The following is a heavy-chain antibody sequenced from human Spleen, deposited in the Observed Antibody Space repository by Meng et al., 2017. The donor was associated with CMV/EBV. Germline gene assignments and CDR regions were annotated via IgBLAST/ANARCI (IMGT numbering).Heavy chain of an antibody. CDR1: EFTFSGYW. D-gene: IGHD3-10*01. Sequence: GGSLRLSCAASEFTFSGYWMSWVRQAPGQGLEWVAKIKQDGCETYYVDSVKGRFTISRDNAKNSLYLQMNSLRAEDTAVYYCARDNHGFGELREDVWGQGTTVTVSS. V-gene: IGHV3-7*01. J-gene: IGHJ6*02. CDR3: ARDNHGFGELREDV. CDR2: IKQDGCET.